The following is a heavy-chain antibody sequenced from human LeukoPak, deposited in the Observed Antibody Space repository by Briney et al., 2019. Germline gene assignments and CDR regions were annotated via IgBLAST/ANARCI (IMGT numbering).Heavy chain of an antibody. CDR1: GGTFSSYA. V-gene: IGHV1-69*05. D-gene: IGHD2-2*01. CDR3: ARDTYCSSTSCYYFDY. Sequence: SVKVSCKASGGTFSSYAISWVRQAPGQGLEWMGAIIPIFGTANYAQKFQGRVTITTDESTSTAYMELSSLRSEDTAVYYCARDTYCSSTSCYYFDYWGQGTLVTVSS. J-gene: IGHJ4*02. CDR2: IIPIFGTA.